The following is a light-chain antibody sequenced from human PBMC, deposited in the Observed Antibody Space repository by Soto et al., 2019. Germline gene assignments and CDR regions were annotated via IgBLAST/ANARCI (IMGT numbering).Light chain of an antibody. J-gene: IGLJ2*01. V-gene: IGLV1-44*01. CDR3: AAWEDSLNGFVV. CDR1: TSNIGSNS. Sequence: QSVLTQPPSASGTPGQRVTISCSGSTSNIGSNSVNWYQQLPGTAPKLLIYSNTQRPSGVLDRFSGSKSGTSASLAISGLQSEDEADYFCAAWEDSLNGFVVFGGGTKVTVL. CDR2: SNT.